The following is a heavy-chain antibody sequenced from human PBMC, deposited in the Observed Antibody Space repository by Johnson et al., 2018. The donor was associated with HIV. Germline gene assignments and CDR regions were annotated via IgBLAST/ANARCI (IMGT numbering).Heavy chain of an antibody. CDR2: IGIAGDT. CDR3: ARGLRAGSSNAFDI. D-gene: IGHD3-10*01. Sequence: LAWVSGIGIAGDTYYADSVKGRFTISRDNSKNTLWLQMGSLSAEDMAVYYCARGLRAGSSNAFDIWGQGTVVTVSA. V-gene: IGHV3-66*02. J-gene: IGHJ3*02.